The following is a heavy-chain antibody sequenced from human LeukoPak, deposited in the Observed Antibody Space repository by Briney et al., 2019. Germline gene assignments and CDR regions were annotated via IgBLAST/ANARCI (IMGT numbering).Heavy chain of an antibody. Sequence: SETLSLTCGVSGFSFSGGYFWGWVRQSPGKGLEWIGSFYHGGTTYYNPSLKTRVTMSVDTSKNQFSLRLTSVTAADTAVYYCARGLSVPEAIGALGFDYWGRGTLVAVSS. V-gene: IGHV4-38-2*01. CDR3: ARGLSVPEAIGALGFDY. D-gene: IGHD3-16*01. CDR2: FYHGGTT. CDR1: GFSFSGGYF. J-gene: IGHJ4*02.